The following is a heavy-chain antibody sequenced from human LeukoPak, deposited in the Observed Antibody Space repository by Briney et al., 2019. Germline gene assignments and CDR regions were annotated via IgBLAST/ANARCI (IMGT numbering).Heavy chain of an antibody. J-gene: IGHJ2*01. Sequence: SETLSLTCTVSGGSISSYYWSWIRQPPGKGLEWIGEINHSGSTNYNPSLKSRVTISVDTSKNQFSLKLSSVTAADTAVYYCARSGGNRPYWYFDLWGRGTLVTVSS. CDR3: ARSGGNRPYWYFDL. D-gene: IGHD4-23*01. CDR1: GGSISSYY. CDR2: INHSGST. V-gene: IGHV4-34*01.